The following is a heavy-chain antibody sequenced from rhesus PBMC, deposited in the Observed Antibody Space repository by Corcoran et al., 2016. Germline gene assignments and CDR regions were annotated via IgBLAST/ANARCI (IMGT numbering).Heavy chain of an antibody. V-gene: IGHV3-78*01. J-gene: IGHJ4*01. CDR1: GFTFDDYA. CDR2: ISWNSGST. D-gene: IGHD6-31*01. Sequence: EVQLVESGGGVVQPGGSLRLSCAASGFTFDDYAVGWVRQAPGKGLEWVSDISWNSGSTGKADSVKGRFTISRDNAKNSLYLQMNRLRAEDTALYYCARGADSSGSYYFDYWGQGVLVTVSS. CDR3: ARGADSSGSYYFDY.